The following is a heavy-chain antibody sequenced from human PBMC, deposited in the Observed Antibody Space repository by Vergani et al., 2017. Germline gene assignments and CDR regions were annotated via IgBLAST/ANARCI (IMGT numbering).Heavy chain of an antibody. V-gene: IGHV1-18*01. CDR3: ASILRFLEWSRGDELHYFDY. CDR2: ISAYNGNT. Sequence: VSCKASGYTFTSYGISWVRQAPGQGLEWMGWISAYNGNTNYAQKLQGRVTMTTDTSTSTAYMELRSLRSDDTAVYYCASILRFLEWSRGDELHYFDYWGQGTLVTVSS. J-gene: IGHJ4*02. D-gene: IGHD3-3*01. CDR1: GYTFTSYG.